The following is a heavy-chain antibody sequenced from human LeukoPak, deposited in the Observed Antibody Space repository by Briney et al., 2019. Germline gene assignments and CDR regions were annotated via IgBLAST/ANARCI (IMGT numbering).Heavy chain of an antibody. D-gene: IGHD2-2*02. CDR1: GYTFTIYG. Sequence: GASVKVSCKASGYTFTIYGISWVRQAPGQGLEWMGRIIPFIGVTKYAQKFQARVTITADKSTSTAYMELSKDTAVYYCARGYCTSTTCYMYNWLDPWGQGTLVTVSS. V-gene: IGHV1-69*04. CDR2: IIPFIGVT. CDR3: ARGYCTSTTCYMYNWLDP. J-gene: IGHJ5*02.